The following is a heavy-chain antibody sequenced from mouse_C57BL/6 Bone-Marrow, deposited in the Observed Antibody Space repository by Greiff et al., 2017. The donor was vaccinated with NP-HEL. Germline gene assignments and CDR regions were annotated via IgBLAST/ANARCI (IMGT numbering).Heavy chain of an antibody. V-gene: IGHV14-3*01. Sequence: VQLQQSVAELVRPGASVKLSCTASGFNIKNTYMHWVKQRPEQGLEWIGRIDPANGNTKYTPKFQGKATITADTSSNTAYLQLSSLTSEDTAIYYCASFYYDYDEEDYAMDYWGQGTSVTVSS. CDR1: GFNIKNTY. CDR2: IDPANGNT. D-gene: IGHD2-4*01. CDR3: ASFYYDYDEEDYAMDY. J-gene: IGHJ4*01.